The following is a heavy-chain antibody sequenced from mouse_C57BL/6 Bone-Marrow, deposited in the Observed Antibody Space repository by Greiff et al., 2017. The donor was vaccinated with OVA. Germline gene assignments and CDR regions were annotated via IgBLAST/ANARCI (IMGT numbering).Heavy chain of an antibody. CDR1: GYTFTNYW. CDR2: IYPGGGYT. Sequence: VKLMESGAELVRPGPSVKMSCKASGYTFTNYWIGWAKQRPGHGLEWLGDIYPGGGYTNYNEKFKGKATLTADKSASTAYMQFRSLTSEDSDIYSSASNSSWAWFAYWGQGTLVTVSA. D-gene: IGHD4-1*02. CDR3: ASNSSWAWFAY. V-gene: IGHV1-63*01. J-gene: IGHJ3*01.